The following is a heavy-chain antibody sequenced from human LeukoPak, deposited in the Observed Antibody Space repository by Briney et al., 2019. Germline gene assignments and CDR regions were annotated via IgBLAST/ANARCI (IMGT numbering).Heavy chain of an antibody. CDR1: GYTFTSYG. CDR3: ARERGYCSGGACGDAFDI. V-gene: IGHV1-18*01. Sequence: ASVKVSCKASGYTFTSYGISWVRQAPGQGLEWMGWFSPYNGNTNYAQKLQGRVTVTTDTSTSIAYLELRNLRSDDTAVYYCARERGYCSGGACGDAFDIWGQGTMVSVSS. D-gene: IGHD2-15*01. J-gene: IGHJ3*02. CDR2: FSPYNGNT.